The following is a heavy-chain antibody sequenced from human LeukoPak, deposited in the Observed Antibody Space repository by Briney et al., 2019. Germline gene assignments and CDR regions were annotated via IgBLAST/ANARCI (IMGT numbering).Heavy chain of an antibody. CDR3: ARGQITGTTFYY. Sequence: ASVKVSCKASGYTFTGYYMHWVRQAPGQGLERMGWINPNSGGTNYAQKFQGRVTMTRDTSISTAYMELSRLRSDDTAVYYCARGQITGTTFYYWGQGTLVTVSS. CDR2: INPNSGGT. D-gene: IGHD1-7*01. CDR1: GYTFTGYY. J-gene: IGHJ4*02. V-gene: IGHV1-2*02.